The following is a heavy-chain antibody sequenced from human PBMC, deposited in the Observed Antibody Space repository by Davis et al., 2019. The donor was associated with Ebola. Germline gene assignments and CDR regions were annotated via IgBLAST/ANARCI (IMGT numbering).Heavy chain of an antibody. CDR3: ASGSSSWYRGDWFDP. D-gene: IGHD6-13*01. J-gene: IGHJ5*02. CDR2: LYYSGST. Sequence: MPSETLSLTCTVSGGSISSYYWSWIRQPPGKGLEWIGYLYYSGSTNYNPSLKSRVTISVDTSKNQFSLKLSSVTAADTAVYYCASGSSSWYRGDWFDPLGQGTLVTVSS. V-gene: IGHV4-59*08. CDR1: GGSISSYY.